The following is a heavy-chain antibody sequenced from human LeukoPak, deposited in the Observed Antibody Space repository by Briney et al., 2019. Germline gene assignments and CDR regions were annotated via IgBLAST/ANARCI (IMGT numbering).Heavy chain of an antibody. Sequence: SETLSLTCTVSGGSISSYYWSWIRQPPGKGLEWIGYIYYSGSTNYNPSLKSRVTISVDTSKNQFSLKLTSVTAADTAVYYCARPHHTYDAFDIWGQGTVVTVSS. J-gene: IGHJ3*02. CDR1: GGSISSYY. CDR2: IYYSGST. V-gene: IGHV4-59*12. D-gene: IGHD2-2*02. CDR3: ARPHHTYDAFDI.